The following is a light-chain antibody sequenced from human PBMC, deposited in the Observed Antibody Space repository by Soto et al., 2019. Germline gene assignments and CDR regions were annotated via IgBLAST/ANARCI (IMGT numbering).Light chain of an antibody. CDR1: SGDVGVYKF. CDR2: EVS. V-gene: IGLV2-14*01. CDR3: GSYTGTIYV. J-gene: IGLJ1*01. Sequence: QSVLTQPASVSGSPGQSITISCTGTSGDVGVYKFVSWYQQHPGKAPKLIIYEVSNRPSGVSSRFSGSMSGNTASLTISGLQAEDDADSYCGSYTGTIYVFGTGTKVTVL.